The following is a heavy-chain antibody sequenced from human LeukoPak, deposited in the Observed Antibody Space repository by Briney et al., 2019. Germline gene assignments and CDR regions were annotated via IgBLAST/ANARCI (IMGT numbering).Heavy chain of an antibody. D-gene: IGHD6-13*01. CDR1: GGSFSGYY. Sequence: PSETLSLTCAVYGGSFSGYYWSWIRQPPGKGLEWIGEINHSGSTNFNPSLKSRVTISVDTSKNQFSLKLSSVTAADTAVYYCAGPGYSSSWYSLGYWGQGTPVTVSS. CDR2: INHSGST. J-gene: IGHJ4*02. V-gene: IGHV4-34*01. CDR3: AGPGYSSSWYSLGY.